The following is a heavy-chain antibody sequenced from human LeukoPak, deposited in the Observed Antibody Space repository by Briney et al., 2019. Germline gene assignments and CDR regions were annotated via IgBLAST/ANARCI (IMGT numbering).Heavy chain of an antibody. V-gene: IGHV3-30-3*01. J-gene: IGHJ4*02. Sequence: PGGSLRLSCAASRFTFSSYAMHWVRQAPGKGLEWVAVISYDGSNKYYADSVKGRFTISRDNSKNTLYLQMNSLRAEDTAVYYCARDGPTVTTLSGFDYWGQGTLVTVSS. D-gene: IGHD4-17*01. CDR1: RFTFSSYA. CDR2: ISYDGSNK. CDR3: ARDGPTVTTLSGFDY.